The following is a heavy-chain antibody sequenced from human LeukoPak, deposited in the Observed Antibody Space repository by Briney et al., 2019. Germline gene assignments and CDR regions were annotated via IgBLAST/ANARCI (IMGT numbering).Heavy chain of an antibody. CDR2: ISSSSITI. CDR3: ARDRGGSYSAIDY. Sequence: GSLRLSCAASGFTFSSYSLNWVRQAPGKGLEWVSFISSSSITIYYADSVKGRFTISRDNAEKSLYLQMNSLRAEDTAVYYCARDRGGSYSAIDYWGQRTLVTVSS. CDR1: GFTFSSYS. J-gene: IGHJ4*02. V-gene: IGHV3-48*04. D-gene: IGHD2-15*01.